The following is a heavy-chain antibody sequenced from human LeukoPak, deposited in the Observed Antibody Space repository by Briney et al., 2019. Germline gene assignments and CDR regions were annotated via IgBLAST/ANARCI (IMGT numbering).Heavy chain of an antibody. CDR1: GFTFSRYW. CDR2: IKQDGSEK. D-gene: IGHD3-10*01. Sequence: RPGGSLRLSCAASGFTFSRYWMSWVRQAPGKGLEWVANIKQDGSEKYYVDSVKGRFTISRDNSKKSLYLQMNSLRAEDTAVYYCARYPYGSGTYYYFEYWGQGTLVTVSS. J-gene: IGHJ4*02. V-gene: IGHV3-7*03. CDR3: ARYPYGSGTYYYFEY.